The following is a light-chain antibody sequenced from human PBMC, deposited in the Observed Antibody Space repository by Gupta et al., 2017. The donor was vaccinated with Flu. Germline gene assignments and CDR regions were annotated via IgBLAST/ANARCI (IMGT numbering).Light chain of an antibody. CDR2: ETC. Sequence: PSLYASVGDRLTSTCQTSQEIEKYLDWYKLKPEKAPKLLIKETCHWQRGVTSRYSGCECGEDFTFTVSGRQGEDVESYFCRQDKTRPPYTFGQGTKVDI. V-gene: IGKV1-33*01. CDR3: RQDKTRPPYT. J-gene: IGKJ2*01. CDR1: QEIEKY.